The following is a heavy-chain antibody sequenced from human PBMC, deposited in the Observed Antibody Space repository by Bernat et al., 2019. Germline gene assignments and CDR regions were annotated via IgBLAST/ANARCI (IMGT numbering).Heavy chain of an antibody. CDR1: GGSISGYY. CDR3: ARGDSSGQSRERWYFDL. Sequence: QVQLQESGPGLVKPSETLSLTCTVSGGSISGYYWSWIRQPPGKGLEWIGYIYYRGSTNYNPSLKSRVTISVDTSKNQFSLKLSSMSAADTAVYYCARGDSSGQSRERWYFDLWGRGTLVTVSS. D-gene: IGHD6-19*01. J-gene: IGHJ2*01. V-gene: IGHV4-59*01. CDR2: IYYRGST.